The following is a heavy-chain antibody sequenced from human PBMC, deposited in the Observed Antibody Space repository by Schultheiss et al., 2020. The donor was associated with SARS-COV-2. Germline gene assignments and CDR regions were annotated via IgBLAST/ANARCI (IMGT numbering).Heavy chain of an antibody. D-gene: IGHD3-22*01. Sequence: SETLSLTCTISGGSISEFYWSWIRQSPGKGLEWIGRIYTVGTTHYNPSLEGRLTISIDTPMNQFSLKLGSVTVADTAIYYCAREKMFYFDSSGPFDYWGRGTLVTVSS. CDR3: AREKMFYFDSSGPFDY. CDR1: GGSISEFY. J-gene: IGHJ4*02. CDR2: IYTVGTT. V-gene: IGHV4-4*07.